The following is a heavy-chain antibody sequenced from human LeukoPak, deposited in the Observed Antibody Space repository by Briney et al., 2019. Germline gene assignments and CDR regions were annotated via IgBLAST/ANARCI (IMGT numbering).Heavy chain of an antibody. CDR2: IKEDGSEK. CDR3: ARSHTAMVNNYFDF. D-gene: IGHD5-18*01. Sequence: GGSLRLSCAASGFTFSSDWISWVRQAPGKGLEWVANIKEDGSEKYYVDSMKGRFAISRDNAKNSLYLQMNSLGAEDTAVYYCARSHTAMVNNYFDFWGQGTLVTVSS. V-gene: IGHV3-7*05. J-gene: IGHJ4*02. CDR1: GFTFSSDW.